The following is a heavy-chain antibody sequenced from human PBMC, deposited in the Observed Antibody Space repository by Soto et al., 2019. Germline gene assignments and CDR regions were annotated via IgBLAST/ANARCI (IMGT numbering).Heavy chain of an antibody. CDR1: DDSFRGAEYY. Sequence: VLLQESGPGLLRPSETLSLTCTVSDDSFRGAEYYWSWIRQPLGKGPEWIGYTYYNGDTKYNPALRSRVTMSEDTSKNQFSLRLSSVTAADTAVYFCARGPAYIDGWRTSDLWGRGILVTVSS. CDR3: ARGPAYIDGWRTSDL. D-gene: IGHD6-19*01. J-gene: IGHJ5*02. V-gene: IGHV4-61*08. CDR2: TYYNGDT.